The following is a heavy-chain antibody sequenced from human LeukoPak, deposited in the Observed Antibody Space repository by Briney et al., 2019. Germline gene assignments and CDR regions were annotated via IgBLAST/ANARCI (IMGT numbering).Heavy chain of an antibody. D-gene: IGHD2-15*01. Sequence: GGSLRLSCAASGFTFSSYSMNWVRQAPGKGLEWVSSISSSSSYIYYADSVKGRFTISRDNAKNSLYLQMNSLRAGDTAVYYCARTVVAANDHDAFDIWGQGTMVTVSS. CDR2: ISSSSSYI. CDR1: GFTFSSYS. V-gene: IGHV3-21*01. J-gene: IGHJ3*02. CDR3: ARTVVAANDHDAFDI.